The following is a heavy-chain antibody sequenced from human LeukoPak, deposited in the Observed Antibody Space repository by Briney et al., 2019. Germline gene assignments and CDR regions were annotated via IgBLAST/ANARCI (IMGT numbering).Heavy chain of an antibody. Sequence: ASVKVSCKASGYSFTGYYLHWVRQAPGQGLEWMGWINPNSGGTNYAQKFQGRVTMTRDTSISTAYMELSRLRSDDTAVYYCARVLGYYDRSGYYQRTFDYWGQGTLVTVSS. CDR3: ARVLGYYDRSGYYQRTFDY. V-gene: IGHV1-2*02. J-gene: IGHJ4*02. CDR2: INPNSGGT. CDR1: GYSFTGYY. D-gene: IGHD3-22*01.